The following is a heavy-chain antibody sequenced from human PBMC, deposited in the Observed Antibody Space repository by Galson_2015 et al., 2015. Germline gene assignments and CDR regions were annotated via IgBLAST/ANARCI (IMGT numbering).Heavy chain of an antibody. D-gene: IGHD5-12*01. V-gene: IGHV3-7*05. J-gene: IGHJ4*02. CDR3: ARFSPGAGGYSGYEVFDY. Sequence: SLRLSCAASGFTFSSYWMSWVRQAPGKGLEWVANIKQDGSEKYYVDSVKGRFTISRDNAKNSLYLQMNSLRAEDTAVYYCARFSPGAGGYSGYEVFDYWGQGTLVTVSS. CDR2: IKQDGSEK. CDR1: GFTFSSYW.